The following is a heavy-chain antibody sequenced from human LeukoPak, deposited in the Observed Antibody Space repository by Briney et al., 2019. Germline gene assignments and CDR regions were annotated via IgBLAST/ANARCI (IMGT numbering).Heavy chain of an antibody. CDR2: IYYSGST. D-gene: IGHD3-16*01. Sequence: SDTLSLTCTGSDGSVSSVNYYWSWIRQPPGKGLERIGYIYYSGSTNYNPSLKSRVTISVDTSKNQFSLKLSSVTAADTAVYYCARVTYDYGDYWGQGTLVTVSS. V-gene: IGHV4-61*01. J-gene: IGHJ4*02. CDR3: ARVTYDYGDY. CDR1: DGSVSSVNYY.